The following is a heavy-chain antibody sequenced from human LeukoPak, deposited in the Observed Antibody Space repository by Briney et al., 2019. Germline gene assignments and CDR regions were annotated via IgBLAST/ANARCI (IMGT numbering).Heavy chain of an antibody. J-gene: IGHJ4*02. CDR3: AKGSPGIASFDY. V-gene: IGHV3-48*01. CDR2: ISSSSTII. D-gene: IGHD6-13*01. Sequence: GGSLRLSCAASGFTFSNYGMNWVRQAPGKGLEWVSYISSSSTIIYYADSVKGRFTISRDNAKSSLYLQMNSLRAEDTAVYYCAKGSPGIASFDYWGQGTLVTVSS. CDR1: GFTFSNYG.